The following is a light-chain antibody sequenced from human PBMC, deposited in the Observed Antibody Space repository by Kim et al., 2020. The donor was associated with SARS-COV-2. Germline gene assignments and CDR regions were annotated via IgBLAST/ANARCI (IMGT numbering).Light chain of an antibody. CDR1: QSVSSSY. V-gene: IGKV3-20*01. CDR3: QQYGSSPRT. J-gene: IGKJ1*01. Sequence: SAGERAPLACRASQSVSSSYLACYQQKPGQAPRLLIYGAASRATGIPDRFSGSGSGTDFTLTISRLEPEDFAVYYCQQYGSSPRTFGQGTKVDIK. CDR2: GAA.